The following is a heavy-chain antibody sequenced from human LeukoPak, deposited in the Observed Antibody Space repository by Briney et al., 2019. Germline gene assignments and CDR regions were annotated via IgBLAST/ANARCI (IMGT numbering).Heavy chain of an antibody. D-gene: IGHD4-23*01. CDR2: IYHSGST. J-gene: IGHJ4*02. Sequence: SETLSLTCAVSGGSISSSSGNCWTWVRQPPWKGLEWIGEIYHSGSTNYNPSLKSRVTMLLDKSKNQFSLKLSSVTAADTAVYYCARNGGNSDFDYWGQGTLVTVSS. CDR1: GGSISSSSGNC. CDR3: ARNGGNSDFDY. V-gene: IGHV4-4*02.